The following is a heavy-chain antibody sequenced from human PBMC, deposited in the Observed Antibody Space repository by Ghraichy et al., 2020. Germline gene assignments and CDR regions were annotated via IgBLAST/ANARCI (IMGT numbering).Heavy chain of an antibody. D-gene: IGHD3-22*01. Sequence: GGSLRLSCAASAFTFSSYAMTWVRQAPGKGLEWVSTIRGSGSSTYYTDSVKGRFTISRDTSKNTLYLQMNSLRAEDTAVYYCAKDRDYYDSSGYYFNAFDIWGQGTLVTVSS. CDR3: AKDRDYYDSSGYYFNAFDI. CDR2: IRGSGSST. J-gene: IGHJ3*02. CDR1: AFTFSSYA. V-gene: IGHV3-23*01.